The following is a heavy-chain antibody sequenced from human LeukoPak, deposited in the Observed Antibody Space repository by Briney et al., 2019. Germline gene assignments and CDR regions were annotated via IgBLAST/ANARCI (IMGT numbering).Heavy chain of an antibody. V-gene: IGHV4-38-2*01. D-gene: IGHD2-2*01. CDR2: IYHSGST. Sequence: SETLSPTCAVSGYSISSGYYWGWIRQPPGKGLEWIGSIYHSGSTYYNPSLKSRVTISVDTSKNQFSLKLSSVTAADTAVYYCARPSSTSFYWYFDLWGRGTLVTVSS. CDR1: GYSISSGYY. J-gene: IGHJ2*01. CDR3: ARPSSTSFYWYFDL.